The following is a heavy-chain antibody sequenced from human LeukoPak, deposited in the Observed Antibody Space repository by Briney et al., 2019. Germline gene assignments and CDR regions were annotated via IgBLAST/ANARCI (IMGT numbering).Heavy chain of an antibody. V-gene: IGHV1-18*01. D-gene: IGHD1-26*01. CDR1: GYTFTSYG. CDR3: ARDAKDSGSYYYYYGMDV. J-gene: IGHJ6*02. CDR2: ISAYNGNT. Sequence: ASVKVSCKASGYTFTSYGISWVRQAPGQGLEWMGWISAYNGNTNYAQKLQGRVTMTTDTSTSTAYMELRSLRSDDTAVYYCARDAKDSGSYYYYYGMDVWGQGTPVTVSS.